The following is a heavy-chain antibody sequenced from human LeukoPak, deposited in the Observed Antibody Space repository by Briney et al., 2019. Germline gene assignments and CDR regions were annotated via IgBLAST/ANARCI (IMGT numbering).Heavy chain of an antibody. CDR3: ARARLYYFDY. V-gene: IGHV4-59*08. J-gene: IGHJ4*02. Sequence: SETLSLTCTVSGGSITYYYWSWIRQAPGKGLEWIGYIYYSGSTNYNPSLKSRVTISVDTSKNQFSLKLTSVTAADTAVYYCARARLYYFDYWGQGTLVTVSS. CDR1: GGSITYYY. CDR2: IYYSGST.